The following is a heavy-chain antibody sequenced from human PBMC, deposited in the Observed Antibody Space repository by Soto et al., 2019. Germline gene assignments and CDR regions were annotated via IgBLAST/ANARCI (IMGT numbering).Heavy chain of an antibody. CDR2: ISYDGSNK. J-gene: IGHJ6*02. V-gene: IGHV3-30*05. D-gene: IGHD6-13*01. CDR3: ARDREREQLGYYGVDV. Sequence: QVQVVESGGGVVQPGRSLRLSCVASGFSFSHYGMQWVRQAPGKGLEWVAVISYDGSNKYYGESVTGRFTVSRDNSKNTPYLQMNCLRPAGAVMYFCARDREREQLGYYGVDVWGQGPTVAVSS. CDR1: GFSFSHYG.